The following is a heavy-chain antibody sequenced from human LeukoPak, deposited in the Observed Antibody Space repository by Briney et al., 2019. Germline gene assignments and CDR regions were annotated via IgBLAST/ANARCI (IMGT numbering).Heavy chain of an antibody. CDR1: GFIFSSYA. J-gene: IGHJ4*02. Sequence: PGGSLRLSCAASGFIFSSYAMSWVRQAPGKGLEWVSAISGSGGSTHYADSVKGRSTISRDNSKNTLYLQMNSLRAEDTAVYYCAKHYGDYTSYFDYWGQGTLVTVSS. CDR3: AKHYGDYTSYFDY. CDR2: ISGSGGST. D-gene: IGHD4-17*01. V-gene: IGHV3-23*01.